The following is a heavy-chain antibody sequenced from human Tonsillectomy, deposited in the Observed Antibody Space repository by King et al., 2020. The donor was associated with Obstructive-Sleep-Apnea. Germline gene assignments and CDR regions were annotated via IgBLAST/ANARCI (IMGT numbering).Heavy chain of an antibody. Sequence: QLQESGPGLVKPSETLSLTCTVSGGSISGSSYYWGWIRQPPGKGLEWIASIYDNGRTYYSPSPNNRVSMSVDTSRNQFSLKLNSLTAADTAVYYCAPEAGTTGARFFDPWGQGTLVTVSS. J-gene: IGHJ5*02. CDR2: IYDNGRT. V-gene: IGHV4-39*01. CDR1: GGSISGSSYY. CDR3: APEAGTTGARFFDP. D-gene: IGHD1-1*01.